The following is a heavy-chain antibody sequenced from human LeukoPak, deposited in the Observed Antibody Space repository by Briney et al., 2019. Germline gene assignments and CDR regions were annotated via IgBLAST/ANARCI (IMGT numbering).Heavy chain of an antibody. CDR3: AREGGMGSIRQPYGY. CDR1: GFTFGDYA. D-gene: IGHD2-15*01. Sequence: GGSLRLSCTASGFTFGDYAMSWFRQAPGKGLEWVGFIRSKAYGGATEYAASVKGRFTISRGNSKNTLYLQMNSLRAEDTAVYYCAREGGMGSIRQPYGYWGQGTLVTVSS. J-gene: IGHJ4*02. CDR2: IRSKAYGGAT. V-gene: IGHV3-49*03.